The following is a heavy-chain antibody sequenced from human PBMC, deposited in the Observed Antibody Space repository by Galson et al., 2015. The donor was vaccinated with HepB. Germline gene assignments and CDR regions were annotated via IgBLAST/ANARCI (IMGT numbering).Heavy chain of an antibody. CDR3: ARDTRGEMATIYELDY. J-gene: IGHJ4*02. V-gene: IGHV3-21*01. CDR1: GFTFSSYS. CDR2: ISSSSYI. D-gene: IGHD5-24*01. Sequence: SLRLSCAASGFTFSSYSMNWVRQAPGKGLEWVSSISSSSYIYYADSVKGRFTISRDNAKNSLYLQMNSLRAEDTAVYYCARDTRGEMATIYELDYWGQGTLVTVSS.